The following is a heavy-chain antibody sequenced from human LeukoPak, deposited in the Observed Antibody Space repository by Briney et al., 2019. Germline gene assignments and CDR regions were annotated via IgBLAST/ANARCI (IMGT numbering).Heavy chain of an antibody. CDR2: IDTTTGNP. CDR1: GYPFSAHF. J-gene: IGHJ4*02. V-gene: IGHV7-4-1*02. Sequence: ASVRVSCKASGYPFSAHFLNWVRQAPGQGLEWMGNIDTTTGNPRYAQDFTGRFVFSLDTSVSTAYLQITSLKADDTAAYYCVRGTPTPGMDYWGQGTQVTVSS. D-gene: IGHD3-10*01. CDR3: VRGTPTPGMDY.